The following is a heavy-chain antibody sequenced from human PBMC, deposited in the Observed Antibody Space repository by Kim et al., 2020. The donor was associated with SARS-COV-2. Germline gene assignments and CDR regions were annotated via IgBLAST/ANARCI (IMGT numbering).Heavy chain of an antibody. V-gene: IGHV3-48*03. D-gene: IGHD3-22*01. CDR3: ARGYYYDSSGYYYGYFQH. CDR2: ISSSGSTI. Sequence: LSLTCAASGFTFSSYEMNWVRQAPGKGLEWVSYISSSGSTIYYADSVKDRFTISRDNAKNSLYLQMNSLRAEDTAVYYCARGYYYDSSGYYYGYFQHWGQGTLVTVSS. J-gene: IGHJ1*01. CDR1: GFTFSSYE.